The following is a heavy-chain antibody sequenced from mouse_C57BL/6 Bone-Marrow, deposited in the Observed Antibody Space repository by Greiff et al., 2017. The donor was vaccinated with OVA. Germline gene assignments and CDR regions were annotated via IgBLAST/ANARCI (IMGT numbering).Heavy chain of an antibody. Sequence: EVKLMESGGGLVQPGGSLKLSCAASGFTFSDYGMAWVRQAPRKGPEWVAFISNLAYSIYYADTVTGRFTISRENAKNTLYLEMSSLRSEDTAMYYCARSRHYMMDDWGQGTSVTVSS. J-gene: IGHJ4*01. V-gene: IGHV5-15*01. CDR3: ARSRHYMMDD. CDR1: GFTFSDYG. D-gene: IGHD2-12*01. CDR2: ISNLAYSI.